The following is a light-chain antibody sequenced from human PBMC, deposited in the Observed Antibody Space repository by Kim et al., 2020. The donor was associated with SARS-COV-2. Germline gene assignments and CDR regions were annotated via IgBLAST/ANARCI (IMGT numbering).Light chain of an antibody. J-gene: IGKJ2*02. Sequence: LSPGESAPLSCRASQSVSSNSLSWYQQKPGQAPSLVIFDASTRASGIPDRFSGSKSGTDFTLTISRLEPEDFAVYYCQQYDSSPCTFGQGTKLEI. CDR2: DAS. CDR3: QQYDSSPCT. V-gene: IGKV3-20*01. CDR1: QSVSSNS.